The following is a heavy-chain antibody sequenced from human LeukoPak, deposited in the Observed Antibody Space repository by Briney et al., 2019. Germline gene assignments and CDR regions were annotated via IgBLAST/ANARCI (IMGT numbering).Heavy chain of an antibody. CDR1: GFTFSNYA. CDR3: AKAGSIRFDY. Sequence: PGGSLRLSCAASGFTFSNYAMHWVRQAPGKGLEWVAVISYDGSNKYYADSVKGRFTISRDNSKNTLYLQMNSLRAEDTAVYYCAKAGSIRFDYWGQGTLVTVSS. J-gene: IGHJ4*02. D-gene: IGHD1-26*01. CDR2: ISYDGSNK. V-gene: IGHV3-30*04.